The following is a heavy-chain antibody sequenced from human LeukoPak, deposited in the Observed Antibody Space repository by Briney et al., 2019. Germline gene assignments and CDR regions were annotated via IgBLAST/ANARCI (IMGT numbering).Heavy chain of an antibody. CDR1: GGSFSGYY. Sequence: PSETLSLTCAVYGGSFSGYYWSWIRQPPGKGLEWIGEINHSGSTNYNPSLKSRVTISVDTSKNQFSLKLSSVTAADTAVYYCARARVFDIVVVPAAIFDYYYYYTDVWGKGTTVTVSS. CDR2: INHSGST. J-gene: IGHJ6*03. V-gene: IGHV4-34*01. CDR3: ARARVFDIVVVPAAIFDYYYYYTDV. D-gene: IGHD2-2*01.